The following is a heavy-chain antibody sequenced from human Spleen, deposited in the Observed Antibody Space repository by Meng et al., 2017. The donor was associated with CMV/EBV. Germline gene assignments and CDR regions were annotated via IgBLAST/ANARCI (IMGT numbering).Heavy chain of an antibody. CDR2: IYPGDSDT. D-gene: IGHD5-12*01. J-gene: IGHJ4*02. CDR3: ARHGDSFPEKTADY. V-gene: IGHV5-51*01. Sequence: KVSCKGSGYSFTNYWIGWVRQMPGKGLEWLGIIYPGDSDTRYSPSFQGQVTIPADKSISPAYLQWSSLKASDTAMYYCARHGDSFPEKTADYWGQGTLVTVSS. CDR1: GYSFTNYW.